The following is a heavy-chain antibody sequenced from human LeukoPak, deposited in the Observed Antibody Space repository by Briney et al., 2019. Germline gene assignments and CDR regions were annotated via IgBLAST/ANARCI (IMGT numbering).Heavy chain of an antibody. CDR3: AKDPTTVTQPSDY. V-gene: IGHV3-23*01. CDR2: ISGSGGST. CDR1: GFTFSTYS. J-gene: IGHJ4*02. D-gene: IGHD4-11*01. Sequence: PGGSLRLSCAASGFTFSTYSMNWVRQAPGRGLEWVSAISGSGGSTYYADSVKGRFTISRDNSKNTLYLQMNSLGAEDTAVYYCAKDPTTVTQPSDYWGQGTLVTVSS.